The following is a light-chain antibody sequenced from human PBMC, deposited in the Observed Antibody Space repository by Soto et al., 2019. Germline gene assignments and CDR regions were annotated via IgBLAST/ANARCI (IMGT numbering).Light chain of an antibody. V-gene: IGKV3-15*01. Sequence: EIVMTQSPATLSVSPGERATLSCRASQSFSSNLAWYQQKPGQAPRLLIYGAATRATGIPARFSGSGSGTEFTLPISSLQSEDSAVYYCQQYNYGYTFGQGTKLEIK. CDR2: GAA. CDR3: QQYNYGYT. J-gene: IGKJ2*01. CDR1: QSFSSN.